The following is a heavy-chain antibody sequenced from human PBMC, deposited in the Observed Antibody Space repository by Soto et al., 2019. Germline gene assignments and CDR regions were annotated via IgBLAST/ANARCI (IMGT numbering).Heavy chain of an antibody. CDR2: INSGSSTI. J-gene: IGHJ4*02. CDR3: ARDFYYGFDY. CDR1: GFSFSSNS. D-gene: IGHD3-22*01. Sequence: EVQLVESGGGLAQPGGSLRLSCAASGFSFSSNSMNWVRQAPGKGLERVSYINSGSSTIYYADSVKGRFTISRDNAKNSLYLQMNSLRDEDTAVYYCARDFYYGFDYWGQGILVTVSS. V-gene: IGHV3-48*02.